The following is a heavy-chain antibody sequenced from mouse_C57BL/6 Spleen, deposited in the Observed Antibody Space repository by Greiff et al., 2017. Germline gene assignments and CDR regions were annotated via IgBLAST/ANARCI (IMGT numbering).Heavy chain of an antibody. CDR1: GYTFTSYD. D-gene: IGHD2-5*01. CDR2: IYPRDGST. CDR3: ARGDYSNYEDAMDY. Sequence: QVQLKESGPELVKPGASVKLSCKASGYTFTSYDINWVKQRPGQGLEWIGWIYPRDGSTKYNEKFKGKATLTVDTSSSTAYMELHSLTSEDSAVYFCARGDYSNYEDAMDYWGQGTSVTVSS. V-gene: IGHV1-85*01. J-gene: IGHJ4*01.